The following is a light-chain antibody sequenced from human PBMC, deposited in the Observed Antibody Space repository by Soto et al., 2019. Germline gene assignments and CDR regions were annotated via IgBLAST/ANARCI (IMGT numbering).Light chain of an antibody. J-gene: IGKJ1*01. Sequence: EIVLTQSPGTLSFSPGERATLFCRASQSFTTSQLAWYQQRPGQAPRVLIFGASRRATGIPDRFSGSGYGTDFTLTISRLEPEDSAVYYCPQYASSPRSFGQGTTVEIK. CDR3: PQYASSPRS. V-gene: IGKV3-20*01. CDR2: GAS. CDR1: QSFTTSQ.